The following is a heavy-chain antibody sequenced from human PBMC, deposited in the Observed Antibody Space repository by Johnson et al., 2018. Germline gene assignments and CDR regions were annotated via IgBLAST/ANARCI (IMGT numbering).Heavy chain of an antibody. CDR3: ARGGLLWFGDFSPSDALDI. Sequence: EVQLLESGGGLIQPGGSLRLSCAASGFTVSSNYMSWVRQAPGKGLEWVSIIYSDGSTYFADSVKGRFTISRDNSKNTLYMQMNSLRAEDPAVYYCARGGLLWFGDFSPSDALDIWGQGTMVTVSS. CDR2: IYSDGST. J-gene: IGHJ3*02. V-gene: IGHV3-66*03. D-gene: IGHD3-10*01. CDR1: GFTVSSNY.